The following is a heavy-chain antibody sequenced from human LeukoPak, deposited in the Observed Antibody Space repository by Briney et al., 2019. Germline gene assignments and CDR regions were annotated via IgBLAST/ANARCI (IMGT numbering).Heavy chain of an antibody. D-gene: IGHD6-13*01. CDR2: MNPNSGNT. CDR3: ARGPGRSSWYEGY. J-gene: IGHJ4*02. Sequence: ASVKVSCKASGYTFTGYYMHWVRQAPGQGLEWMGWMNPNSGNTGYAQKFQGRVTMTRNTSISTAYMELSSLRSEDTAVYYCARGPGRSSWYEGYWGQGTLVTVSS. CDR1: GYTFTGYY. V-gene: IGHV1-8*02.